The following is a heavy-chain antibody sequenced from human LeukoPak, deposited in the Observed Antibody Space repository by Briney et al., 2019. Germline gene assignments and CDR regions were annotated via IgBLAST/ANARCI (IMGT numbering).Heavy chain of an antibody. D-gene: IGHD3-22*01. CDR1: GFTFSSYG. J-gene: IGHJ4*02. CDR2: ISGSGGST. V-gene: IGHV3-23*01. Sequence: GGTLRLSCAASGFTFSSYGVNWVRQAPGKGLEWVSAISGSGGSTYYADSVKGRFTISRDNSKNTLYLQMNSLRAEDTAVYYCAKASAMIVVVSKHFDYWGQGTLVTVSS. CDR3: AKASAMIVVVSKHFDY.